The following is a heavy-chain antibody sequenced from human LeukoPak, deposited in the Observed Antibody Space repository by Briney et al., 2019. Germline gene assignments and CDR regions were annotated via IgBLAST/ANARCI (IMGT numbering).Heavy chain of an antibody. CDR2: INPNSGGT. CDR3: ARAGITIFGVVIDY. V-gene: IGHV1-2*02. CDR1: GYTFTGYY. Sequence: GASVKVSCKASGYTFTGYYMRWVRQAPGQGLEWMGWINPNSGGTNYAQKFQGRVTMTRDTSISTAYMELSRLRSDDTAVYYCARAGITIFGVVIDYWGQGTLVTVSS. D-gene: IGHD3-3*01. J-gene: IGHJ4*02.